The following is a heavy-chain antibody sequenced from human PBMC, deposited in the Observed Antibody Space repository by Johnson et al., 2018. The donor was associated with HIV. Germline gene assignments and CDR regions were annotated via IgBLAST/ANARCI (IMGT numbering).Heavy chain of an antibody. V-gene: IGHV3-30*02. J-gene: IGHJ3*02. CDR1: GFTFSSYG. Sequence: QVQLVESGGGVVQPGRSLRLSCAASGFTFSSYGMHWVRQAPGKGLDWVAFVRYDGSNKYYADSVKGRFTISRDNSKNTLYLQMNSLRAEDTAVYYCARDGYHNFWSGYYRDDAFDIWRQGTMVTVSS. D-gene: IGHD3-3*01. CDR3: ARDGYHNFWSGYYRDDAFDI. CDR2: VRYDGSNK.